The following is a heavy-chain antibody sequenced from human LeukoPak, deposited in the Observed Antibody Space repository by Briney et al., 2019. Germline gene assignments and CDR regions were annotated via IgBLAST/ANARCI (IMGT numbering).Heavy chain of an antibody. D-gene: IGHD3-3*01. CDR3: ARGTIFGVVIFNWFDS. V-gene: IGHV6-1*01. CDR2: TYYRSKWYN. CDR1: GDSFSSNSAA. Sequence: SQTLSLTCAISGDSFSSNSAAWNWIRQSPSRGLEWLGRTYYRSKWYNDYAVSVKSRITINPDTSKNQFSLQLNSVTPEDTAVYYCARGTIFGVVIFNWFDSWGQGTLVTVSS. J-gene: IGHJ5*01.